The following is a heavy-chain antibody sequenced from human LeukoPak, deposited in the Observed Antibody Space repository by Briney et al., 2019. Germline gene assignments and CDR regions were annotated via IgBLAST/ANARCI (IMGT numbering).Heavy chain of an antibody. Sequence: ASVKVSCKASGYTFTGYYMHWVRQAPGQGLEWMGRINPNSGGTNYAQKFEGRVTMTRGTSISTDYMELSRLRSEHTAVYYCARGFTGAARPPYYYYYYMDVWGKGTTVTVSS. CDR2: INPNSGGT. CDR1: GYTFTGYY. CDR3: ARGFTGAARPPYYYYYYMDV. J-gene: IGHJ6*03. V-gene: IGHV1-2*06. D-gene: IGHD6-6*01.